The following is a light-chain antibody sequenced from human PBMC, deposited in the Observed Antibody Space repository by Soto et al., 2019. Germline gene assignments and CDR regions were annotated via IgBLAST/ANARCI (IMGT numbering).Light chain of an antibody. V-gene: IGKV3-20*01. J-gene: IGKJ4*01. CDR3: QQYGTSRLT. Sequence: EIVLTQSPGNLSLSPGERATLSCRASQSVSSSQLVWYQQKLGQAPRLLIYGASSRAAGTPDRFSGSGSGTDFTLTISRLEPEDFAVYYCQQYGTSRLTFGGGTKVEIK. CDR2: GAS. CDR1: QSVSSSQ.